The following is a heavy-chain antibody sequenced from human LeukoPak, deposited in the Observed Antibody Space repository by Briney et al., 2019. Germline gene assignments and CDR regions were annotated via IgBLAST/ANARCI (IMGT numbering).Heavy chain of an antibody. V-gene: IGHV3-23*01. CDR2: VGRSGADT. Sequence: GGSRRLSCAASGFTFSSYAMSWVRQAPGKGLEWVSTVGRSGADTYYADSVRGRFTISKDSSKNTLQMNSLSAEDTAIYYCVKHSGGVYGNSDSCGQGILVTVSS. J-gene: IGHJ4*02. CDR1: GFTFSSYA. D-gene: IGHD1-1*01. CDR3: VKHSGGVYGNSDS.